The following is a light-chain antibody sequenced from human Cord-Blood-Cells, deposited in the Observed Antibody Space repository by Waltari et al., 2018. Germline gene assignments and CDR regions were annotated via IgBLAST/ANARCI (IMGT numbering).Light chain of an antibody. Sequence: QSDLPQPASVSGSPGQSTTISCTGTSSAAGSYNVAPWYQQHPGKAPKLMIYEVSKRPSGVSNRFSGSKSGNTASLTISGLQAEDEADYYCCSYAGSNYVFGTGTKVTVL. CDR1: SSAAGSYNV. CDR3: CSYAGSNYV. V-gene: IGLV2-23*02. J-gene: IGLJ1*01. CDR2: EVS.